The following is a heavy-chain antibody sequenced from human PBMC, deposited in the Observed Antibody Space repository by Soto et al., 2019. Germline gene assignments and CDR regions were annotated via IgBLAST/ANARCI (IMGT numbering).Heavy chain of an antibody. D-gene: IGHD5-18*01. V-gene: IGHV3-9*01. Sequence: PGGSLRLSCAASGFTFDDYAMHWVRQAPGKGLEWVSGISWNSGSIGYADSVKGRFTISRDNAKNSLYLQMNSLRAEDTALYYCAKEETAMVYLAGYYFDYWGQGTLVTVSS. CDR3: AKEETAMVYLAGYYFDY. J-gene: IGHJ4*02. CDR2: ISWNSGSI. CDR1: GFTFDDYA.